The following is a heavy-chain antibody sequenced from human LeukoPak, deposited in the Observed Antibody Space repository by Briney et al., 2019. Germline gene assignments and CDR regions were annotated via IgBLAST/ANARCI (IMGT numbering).Heavy chain of an antibody. D-gene: IGHD3-16*01. CDR1: GYTFTHYY. Sequence: GASVKVSCKASGYTFTHYYMHWVRQAPGQGLEWLGIINPSGGSTSYAQKFQGRVTMTRDMSTSTGYMELSSLRSEDTAVYYCARDNDSRDPPHFDYWGQGTLVTVSS. V-gene: IGHV1-46*01. CDR2: INPSGGST. CDR3: ARDNDSRDPPHFDY. J-gene: IGHJ4*02.